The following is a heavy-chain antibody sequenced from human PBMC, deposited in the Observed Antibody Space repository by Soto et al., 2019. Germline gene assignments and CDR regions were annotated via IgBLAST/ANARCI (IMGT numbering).Heavy chain of an antibody. J-gene: IGHJ4*02. CDR3: ARLGGGSGSYIGQRVNDFDY. CDR1: GDSISGFY. CDR2: IYYSGST. V-gene: IGHV4-59*01. Sequence: SETLSLTCTVSGDSISGFYWSWIRQPPGKGLEWIGYIYYSGSTNYNPSLKSRVTIFIDTSKNQFSLKLSSVTAADTAVYYCARLGGGSGSYIGQRVNDFDYWGQG. D-gene: IGHD3-10*01.